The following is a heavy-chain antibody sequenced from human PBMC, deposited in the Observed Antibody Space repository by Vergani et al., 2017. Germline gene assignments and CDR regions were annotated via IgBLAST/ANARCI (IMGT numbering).Heavy chain of an antibody. J-gene: IGHJ5*02. CDR1: GFTFNQYG. CDR3: ARDVRLLYNRFDP. Sequence: QGQLVESGGGVVQPGRSLRLSCAASGFTFNQYGMHWVRQAPGKGLEWVAVTWYDGNNKQYADSVKGRFTISRDNSKSTMYLQMNSLRDEDTGVYYCARDVRLLYNRFDPWGQGTLVTVSS. D-gene: IGHD1-14*01. CDR2: TWYDGNNK. V-gene: IGHV3-33*01.